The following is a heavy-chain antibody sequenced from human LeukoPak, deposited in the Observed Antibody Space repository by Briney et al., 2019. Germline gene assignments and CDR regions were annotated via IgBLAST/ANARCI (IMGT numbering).Heavy chain of an antibody. J-gene: IGHJ6*02. CDR1: GYTFTSYD. CDR3: ARWYCSSTSCLIYYYYYGMDV. V-gene: IGHV1-8*01. CDR2: MNPNSGNT. D-gene: IGHD2-2*01. Sequence: ASVKVSCTASGYTFTSYDINWVRQATGQGLEWMGWMNPNSGNTGYAQKFQGRVTMTRNTSISTAYMELSSLRSEDTAVYYCARWYCSSTSCLIYYYYYGMDVWGQGTTVTVSS.